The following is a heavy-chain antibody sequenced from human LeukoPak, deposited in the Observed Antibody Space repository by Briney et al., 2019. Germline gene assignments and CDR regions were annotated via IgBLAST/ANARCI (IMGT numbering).Heavy chain of an antibody. V-gene: IGHV1-8*01. CDR3: ARVTYYYDSSMSY. J-gene: IGHJ4*02. CDR2: MNPNSGNT. CDR1: GYTFTSYD. Sequence: ASVKVSCKASGYTFTSYDINWVRQAPGQGLEWMGWMNPNSGNTGYAQKFQGRVTMTRNTSISTAYMELSSLRSEDTAVYYCARVTYYYDSSMSYWGQGTLVTVSS. D-gene: IGHD3-22*01.